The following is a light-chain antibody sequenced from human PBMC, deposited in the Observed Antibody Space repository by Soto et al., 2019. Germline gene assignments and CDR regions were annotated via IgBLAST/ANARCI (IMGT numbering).Light chain of an antibody. CDR1: QSVGSD. J-gene: IGKJ5*01. CDR2: DIF. CDR3: QHYGTSPPIT. V-gene: IGKV3D-15*01. Sequence: EIVMTQSPATLSVSPGERATLSCMASQSVGSDLAWYQQKPGQAPRLVIYDIFTRATGIPDRFSGSGSGTDFTLTISRLQSEDFAVYYCQHYGTSPPITFGQGTRLEIK.